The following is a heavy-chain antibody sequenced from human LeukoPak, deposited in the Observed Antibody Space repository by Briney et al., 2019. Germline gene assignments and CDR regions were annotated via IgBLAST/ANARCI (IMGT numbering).Heavy chain of an antibody. CDR2: ISPRGGGT. CDR1: GFTFSNYG. Sequence: GGTLRLSCAASGFTFSNYGMNWVRQAPGKGLEWLSGISPRGGGTYYADSVKGRFTISRDDSKNTLSLQMNSLRAEDTAMYYCAKDGYSDSSGGFDCWGQGTLVTVSS. CDR3: AKDGYSDSSGGFDC. J-gene: IGHJ4*02. V-gene: IGHV3-23*01. D-gene: IGHD6-6*01.